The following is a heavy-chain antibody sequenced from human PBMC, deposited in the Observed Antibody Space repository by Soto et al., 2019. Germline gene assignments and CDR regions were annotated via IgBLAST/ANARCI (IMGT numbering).Heavy chain of an antibody. CDR1: GGSFSGYY. Sequence: PSETLSLTCAVYGGSFSGYYWSWIRQPPGKGLEWIGEINHSGSTNYNPSLKSRVTISVDTSKNQFSLKLSSVTAADTAVYYCASSVRYYGSGSYYTGKWFDPWGQGTLVTVSS. J-gene: IGHJ5*02. D-gene: IGHD3-10*01. CDR2: INHSGST. V-gene: IGHV4-34*01. CDR3: ASSVRYYGSGSYYTGKWFDP.